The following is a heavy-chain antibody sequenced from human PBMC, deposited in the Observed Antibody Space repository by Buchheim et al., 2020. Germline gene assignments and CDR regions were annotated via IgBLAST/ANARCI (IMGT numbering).Heavy chain of an antibody. CDR3: AVEKGTLRYFDWS. V-gene: IGHV4-34*01. D-gene: IGHD3-9*01. J-gene: IGHJ5*02. Sequence: QVQLQQWGAGLLKPSETLSLTCAVYGGSFSGYYWSWIRQPPGKGLEWIGEIYHSGSTNYNPSLKSRVTISVDKSKNQFSLKLSSVTAADTAVYYCAVEKGTLRYFDWSWGQGTL. CDR2: IYHSGST. CDR1: GGSFSGYY.